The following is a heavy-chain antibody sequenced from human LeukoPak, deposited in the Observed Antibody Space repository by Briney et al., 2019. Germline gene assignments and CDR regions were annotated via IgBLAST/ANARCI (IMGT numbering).Heavy chain of an antibody. V-gene: IGHV3-48*04. J-gene: IGHJ2*01. Sequence: PGGSLRLSCAASGFTFSTYSMNWVRQAPGKGLEWVSYISSSSRTIHYADSVKGRFTISRDNAKNSLYLQMNSLRAEDTAVYYCARRIAPGDFVWGDWYLDLWGRGTLVTVSS. CDR2: ISSSSRTI. D-gene: IGHD3-16*01. CDR1: GFTFSTYS. CDR3: ARRIAPGDFVWGDWYLDL.